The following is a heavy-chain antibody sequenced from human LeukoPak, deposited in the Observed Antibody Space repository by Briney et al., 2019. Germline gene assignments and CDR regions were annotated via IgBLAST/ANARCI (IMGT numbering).Heavy chain of an antibody. J-gene: IGHJ4*02. CDR1: GFTFNNFE. Sequence: GGSLRLSCVFSGFTFNNFEMNWVRQAPGKGLEWVGYINLRGTNVYYVDSVRGRFTITRDNAGNSLHLQMNSLRAEDTAVYYCAKEIRPTVTTPGRTYFDYWGQGALVTVSS. CDR2: INLRGTNV. CDR3: AKEIRPTVTTPGRTYFDY. V-gene: IGHV3-48*03. D-gene: IGHD4-17*01.